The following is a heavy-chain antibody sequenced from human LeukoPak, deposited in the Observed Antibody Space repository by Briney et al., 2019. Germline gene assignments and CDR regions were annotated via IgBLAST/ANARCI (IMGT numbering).Heavy chain of an antibody. CDR3: AREFYYGSGSFVDY. Sequence: PGGSLRLSCAASGFTFSSYWMSWVRQAPGKGLEWVANIKQDGSEKYYVDSVKGRFTISRDNAKNSLYPQMNSLRAEDTAVYYCAREFYYGSGSFVDYWGQGTLVTVSS. CDR1: GFTFSSYW. V-gene: IGHV3-7*01. J-gene: IGHJ4*02. D-gene: IGHD3-10*01. CDR2: IKQDGSEK.